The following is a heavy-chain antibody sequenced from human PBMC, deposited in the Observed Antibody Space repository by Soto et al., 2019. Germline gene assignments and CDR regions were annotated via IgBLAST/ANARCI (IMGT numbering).Heavy chain of an antibody. J-gene: IGHJ6*02. CDR1: GGTFSSYA. Sequence: GASVKVSCKASGGTFSSYAISWVRQAPGQGLEWMGGIIPIFGTANYAQKFQGRVTITADESTSTAYMELSSLRSEDTAVYYCARNAATVNGMDVWGQGXTVTVYS. CDR3: ARNAATVNGMDV. CDR2: IIPIFGTA. D-gene: IGHD4-4*01. V-gene: IGHV1-69*13.